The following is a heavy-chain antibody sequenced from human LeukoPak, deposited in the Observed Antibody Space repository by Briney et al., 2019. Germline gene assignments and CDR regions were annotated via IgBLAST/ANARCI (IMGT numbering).Heavy chain of an antibody. CDR1: GFTFSSYW. D-gene: IGHD3-22*01. CDR3: ASQIDNFYMDV. Sequence: GGSLRLSCAASGFTFSSYWMSWVRQAPGKGLEWVANIKQDGSEKYYVDSVKGRFTISRDNAKNSLYLQMNSLRAEDTAVYYCASQIDNFYMDVWGKGTTVTVSS. CDR2: IKQDGSEK. J-gene: IGHJ6*03. V-gene: IGHV3-7*01.